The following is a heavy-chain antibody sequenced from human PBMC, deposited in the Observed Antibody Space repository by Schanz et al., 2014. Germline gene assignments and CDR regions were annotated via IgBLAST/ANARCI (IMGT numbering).Heavy chain of an antibody. CDR2: IGNGGVTI. D-gene: IGHD3-10*01. CDR1: GFTFSDAW. V-gene: IGHV3-11*01. J-gene: IGHJ4*02. CDR3: ARIGGSVFDY. Sequence: VQLVESGGGLVKPGGFLRLSCAASGFTFSDAWMSWVRQAPGRGLEWVSYIGNGGVTIYYADSVKGRFTISRDNSKNSLYLQMNSLRAEDTAVYYCARIGGSVFDYWAQGTLXTVSS.